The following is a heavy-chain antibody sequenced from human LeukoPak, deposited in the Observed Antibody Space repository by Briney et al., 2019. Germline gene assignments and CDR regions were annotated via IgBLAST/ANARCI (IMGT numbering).Heavy chain of an antibody. D-gene: IGHD3-10*01. J-gene: IGHJ4*02. CDR2: ISYDGSNK. V-gene: IGHV3-30-3*01. Sequence: GGSLRLSCAASGFTFSSYAMHWVRQAPGKGLEWVAVISYDGSNKYYADSVKGRLTISRDNSKNTLYLQMNSLRAEDTAVYYCARDTYYYGSGSYSSGCSDYWGQGTLVTVSS. CDR1: GFTFSSYA. CDR3: ARDTYYYGSGSYSSGCSDY.